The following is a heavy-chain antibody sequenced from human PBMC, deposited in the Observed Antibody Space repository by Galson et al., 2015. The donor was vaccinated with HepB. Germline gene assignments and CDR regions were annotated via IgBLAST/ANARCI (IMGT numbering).Heavy chain of an antibody. J-gene: IGHJ4*02. V-gene: IGHV6-1*01. CDR3: TRQYGYFDY. CDR1: GDSVSSATVS. D-gene: IGHD4-17*01. CDR2: TYYRSKWYY. Sequence: CAISGDSVSSATVSWNWIRQSPSGVLEWLGRTYYRSKWYYEYAVSLKSRLTITPDTSENQFSLQLLSVTPEDTAVYYCTRQYGYFDYWGQGTLVTVSS.